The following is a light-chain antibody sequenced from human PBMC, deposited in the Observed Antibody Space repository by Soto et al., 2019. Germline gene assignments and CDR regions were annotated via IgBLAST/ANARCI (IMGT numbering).Light chain of an antibody. V-gene: IGKV1-5*03. J-gene: IGKJ4*01. CDR3: QQYNSYSPLT. Sequence: DIQMPQSPSTMSASVGASVTITGRASQSISRWLAWYQQKPGKAPNLLIYEASNLESGVPSRFSGSGSGTEFSLTISSLQPDDFATYYCQQYNSYSPLTVGGGTKVDIK. CDR1: QSISRW. CDR2: EAS.